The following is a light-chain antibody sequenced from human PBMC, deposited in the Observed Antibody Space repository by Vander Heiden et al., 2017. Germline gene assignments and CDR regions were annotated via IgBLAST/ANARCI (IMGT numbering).Light chain of an antibody. CDR1: QSVLYSSNNMNF. CDR3: QQYYNPPLT. J-gene: IGKJ4*01. CDR2: WAS. V-gene: IGKV4-1*01. Sequence: DILMTQSPDSLAVSLGERATINCKSSQSVLYSSNNMNFLAWYQQKPGQPPKLLIYWASTRESGVPDRFSGGGSGTDFTLTISTLQAEDVAVYYCQQYYNPPLTFGGGTRVEIK.